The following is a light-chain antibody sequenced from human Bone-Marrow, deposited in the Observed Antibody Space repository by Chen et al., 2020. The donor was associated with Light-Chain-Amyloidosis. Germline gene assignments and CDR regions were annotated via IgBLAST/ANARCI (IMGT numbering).Light chain of an antibody. CDR1: NIGSTR. CDR2: DDS. V-gene: IGLV3-21*02. Sequence: SYVLTQPSSVSVAPGQTATIACGGNNIGSTRVHWYQQTPGQAPLLVVYDDSHRPSGIPERLSGSNSGNTATLTISRVEAGDEADYYWQVWDRSSDRPVFGGGTKLTVL. CDR3: QVWDRSSDRPV. J-gene: IGLJ3*02.